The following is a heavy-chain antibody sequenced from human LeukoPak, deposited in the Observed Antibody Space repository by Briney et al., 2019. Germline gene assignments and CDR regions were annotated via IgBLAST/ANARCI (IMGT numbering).Heavy chain of an antibody. D-gene: IGHD6-6*01. CDR3: SSGVLEEIEYSSHDAFYI. J-gene: IGHJ3*02. CDR1: GYTFTDYY. Sequence: ASVKVSCKASGYTFTDYYMHWVRQAPGQGLEWMGRINPDSGGTNYAQKFQGRVTVTRDTSISTAYMGLSRLRSDDTAVYYCSSGVLEEIEYSSHDAFYIGGQGTMVAFSS. V-gene: IGHV1-2*06. CDR2: INPDSGGT.